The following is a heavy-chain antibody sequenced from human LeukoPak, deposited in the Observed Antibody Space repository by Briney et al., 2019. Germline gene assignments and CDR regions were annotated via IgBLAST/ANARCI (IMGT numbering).Heavy chain of an antibody. J-gene: IGHJ4*02. V-gene: IGHV3-23*01. CDR1: GITLSNYG. CDR2: ISGSGGST. CDR3: AKRGVVIRVVLVGFHKEAYYFDS. Sequence: GGSLRLSCAVSGITLSNYGMSWVRQAPGKGLEWGAGISGSGGSTNYADAVKGRFSISRDNPKNTLYLQMNGLRAEDTAVYFCAKRGVVIRVVLVGFHKEAYYFDSWGQGALVTVSS. D-gene: IGHD3-10*01.